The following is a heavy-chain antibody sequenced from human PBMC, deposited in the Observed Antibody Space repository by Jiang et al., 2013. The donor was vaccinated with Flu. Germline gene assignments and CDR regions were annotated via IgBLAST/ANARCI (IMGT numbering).Heavy chain of an antibody. CDR1: GDTLKNSA. J-gene: IGHJ4*02. Sequence: GAEVKKPGSSVKVSCKASGDTLKNSAISWVRRAPGQGLEWMGWINPNSGGTKYAQKFQGRVTMTRDTSISTVYMELSMLRSDDTAVYYCARDGYYESSGYYSNFDYWGQG. V-gene: IGHV1-2*02. CDR3: ARDGYYESSGYYSNFDY. CDR2: INPNSGGT. D-gene: IGHD3-22*01.